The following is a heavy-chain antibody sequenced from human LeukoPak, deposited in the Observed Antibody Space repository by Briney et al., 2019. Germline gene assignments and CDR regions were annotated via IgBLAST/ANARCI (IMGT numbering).Heavy chain of an antibody. CDR1: GFTFRSYP. D-gene: IGHD5-12*01. CDR2: IREDGSEK. Sequence: PGGSLRLSCAASGFTFRSYPMNWLRQAPGKGLEWVATIREDGSEKNYVDSVKGRFIVSRDNAKNSFHLQMDSLRADDSAVYYCARGGYEFWGQGDLVTVSS. J-gene: IGHJ4*02. V-gene: IGHV3-7*01. CDR3: ARGGYEF.